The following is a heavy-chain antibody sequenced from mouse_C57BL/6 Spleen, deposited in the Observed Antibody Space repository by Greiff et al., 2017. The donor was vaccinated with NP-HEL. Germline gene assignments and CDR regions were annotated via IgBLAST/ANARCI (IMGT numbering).Heavy chain of an antibody. CDR2: ISGGGGNT. CDR1: GFTFSSYT. J-gene: IGHJ1*03. CDR3: ARHDYYYGSSYWYFDV. D-gene: IGHD1-1*01. Sequence: EVQGVESGGGLVKPGGSLKLSCAASGFTFSSYTMSWVRQTPEKRLEWVATISGGGGNTYYPDSVKGRFTISRDNAKNTLYLQMSSLRSEDTALYYCARHDYYYGSSYWYFDVWGTGTTVTVSS. V-gene: IGHV5-9*01.